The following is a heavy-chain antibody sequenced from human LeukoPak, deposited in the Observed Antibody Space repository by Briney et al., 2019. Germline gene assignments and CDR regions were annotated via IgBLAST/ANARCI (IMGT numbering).Heavy chain of an antibody. D-gene: IGHD5-12*01. CDR2: IFYSGST. Sequence: SETMSLTCTVYGGSISSYYWSWIRQPPGKGLEWIGYIFYSGSTNYNPSLKSRVTISVDTSKNQFYLKLSSVTAADTAVYYCARAGGGYDYEICFDRWRQGTLVTVSS. V-gene: IGHV4-59*01. J-gene: IGHJ5*02. CDR1: GGSISSYY. CDR3: ARAGGGYDYEICFDR.